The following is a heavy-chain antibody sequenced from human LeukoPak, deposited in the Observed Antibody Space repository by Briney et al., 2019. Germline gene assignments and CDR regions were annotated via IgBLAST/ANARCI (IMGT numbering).Heavy chain of an antibody. J-gene: IGHJ5*02. CDR3: ARDSWYYGKWFDP. D-gene: IGHD6-13*01. CDR1: GGSFSGYY. V-gene: IGHV4-34*01. Sequence: MPSETLSLTCAVYGGSFSGYYWSWIRQPPGKGLEWIGEINHSGSTNYNPSLKSRVTISVDTSKNQFSLKLSSVTAADTAVYYCARDSWYYGKWFDPWGQGTLVTVSS. CDR2: INHSGST.